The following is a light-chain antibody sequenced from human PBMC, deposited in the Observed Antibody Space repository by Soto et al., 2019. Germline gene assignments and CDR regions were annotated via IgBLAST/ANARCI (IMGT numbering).Light chain of an antibody. CDR1: QNGLYSYNKKNY. CDR3: QHYDSIRT. V-gene: IGKV4-1*01. Sequence: DLVMTHYPQSLPVPLAVRATINCKSSQNGLYSYNKKNYLAWYQQKPGQPPKLLIYWASTREAGVPDRFSGSGSGKDFLIIISMQHDEDVTVYYRQHYDSIRTFGQGTKVDIK. CDR2: WAS. J-gene: IGKJ1*01.